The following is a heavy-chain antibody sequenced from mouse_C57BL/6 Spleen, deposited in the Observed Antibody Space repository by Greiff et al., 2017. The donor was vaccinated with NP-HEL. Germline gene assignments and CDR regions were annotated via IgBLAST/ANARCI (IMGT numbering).Heavy chain of an antibody. CDR1: GYTFTSYW. J-gene: IGHJ1*03. D-gene: IGHD1-1*01. Sequence: LQPGAELVKPGASVKLSCKASGYTFTSYWMHWVKQRPGQGLEWIGMIHPNSGSTNYNEKFKSKATLTVDKSSSTAYMQLSSLTSEDSAVYYCARRYGSSYWYFDVWGTGTTVTVSS. V-gene: IGHV1-64*01. CDR2: IHPNSGST. CDR3: ARRYGSSYWYFDV.